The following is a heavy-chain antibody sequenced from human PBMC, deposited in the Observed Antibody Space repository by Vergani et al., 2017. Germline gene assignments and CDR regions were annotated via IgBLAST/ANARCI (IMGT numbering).Heavy chain of an antibody. J-gene: IGHJ5*01. Sequence: QVHLVESGGGVVQPGRSLRLSCVVSGYTSSYYGMHWVRQAPGKGLEWVAVISYDGTQKYYADSVKGRFTISRDNAKNSLYLQMNSLRGDDTAIYYCVRARCSGPCFMSNWFDSWGQGTLVTVSS. CDR3: VRARCSGPCFMSNWFDS. CDR2: ISYDGTQK. CDR1: GYTSSYYG. V-gene: IGHV3-30*03. D-gene: IGHD5-12*01.